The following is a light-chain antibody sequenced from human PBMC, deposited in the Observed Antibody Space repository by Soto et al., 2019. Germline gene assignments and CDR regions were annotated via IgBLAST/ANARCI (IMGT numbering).Light chain of an antibody. Sequence: SYELTQPHSVSVATAQLARITCGGNNSGSNTVHWFQQKPGQDPVLVIYSDSNRPSGIPERFSGSNPGNTATQTISRIEAGDEADYYWQVCDSSGDQGVFGGGTQLAVL. CDR3: QVCDSSGDQGV. J-gene: IGLJ3*02. V-gene: IGLV3-12*02. CDR1: NSGSNT. CDR2: SDS.